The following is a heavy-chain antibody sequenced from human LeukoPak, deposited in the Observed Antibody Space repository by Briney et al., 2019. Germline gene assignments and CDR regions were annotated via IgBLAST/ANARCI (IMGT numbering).Heavy chain of an antibody. Sequence: SETLSLTCAVYGGSFSGYYWSWIRQPPEKGLEWIGSIYYTGGTNYSPSLKSRVTISVDTSKNQFSSKLSSVTAADTAVYYCARHGGTRVTLVQVYYFDYWGQGTLVTVSS. J-gene: IGHJ4*02. D-gene: IGHD4-11*01. V-gene: IGHV4-34*01. CDR3: ARHGGTRVTLVQVYYFDY. CDR1: GGSFSGYY. CDR2: IYYTGGT.